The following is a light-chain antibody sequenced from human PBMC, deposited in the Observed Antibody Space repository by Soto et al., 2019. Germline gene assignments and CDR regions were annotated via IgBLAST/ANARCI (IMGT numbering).Light chain of an antibody. Sequence: DIQLTQSPSFLSASVGDRVTITCRASQDISDYLAWYQQRPGKAPKLLIYAASTLQSGVPSRFSGRGSGTEFTLTISSLQPEDFATYSCQQLNSYPLTFGGGTKVDI. CDR2: AAS. V-gene: IGKV1-9*01. J-gene: IGKJ4*01. CDR3: QQLNSYPLT. CDR1: QDISDY.